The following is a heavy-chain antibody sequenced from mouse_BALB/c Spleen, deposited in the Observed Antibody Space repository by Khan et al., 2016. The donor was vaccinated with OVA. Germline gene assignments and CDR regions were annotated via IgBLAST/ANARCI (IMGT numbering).Heavy chain of an antibody. Sequence: EVQLQESGGGLVKPGGSLKLSCAGSGFRFSSYAMSWVRLTPEKRLEWVASISSGGNTYYTDSVKGRFTISRDNARNILYLQMNSLRSEDTAMYNCARLVDYGGQGTSVTVSS. V-gene: IGHV5-6-5*01. CDR1: GFRFSSYA. CDR3: ARLVDY. CDR2: ISSGGNT. J-gene: IGHJ4*01.